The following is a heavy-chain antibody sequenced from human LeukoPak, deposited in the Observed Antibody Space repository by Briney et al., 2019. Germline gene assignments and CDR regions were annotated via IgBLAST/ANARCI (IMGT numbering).Heavy chain of an antibody. CDR1: GITFSRFA. Sequence: GGSLRLSCAASGITFSRFAMSWVRQAPGKGLKWVSGISDSGGSPYYADSVKGRFTISRDNSKNTLYLQMNSLRAEDTAVYYCAKGGLLGGYLYYFDYWGQGTLVTVSS. CDR3: AKGGLLGGYLYYFDY. D-gene: IGHD1-26*01. V-gene: IGHV3-23*01. CDR2: ISDSGGSP. J-gene: IGHJ4*02.